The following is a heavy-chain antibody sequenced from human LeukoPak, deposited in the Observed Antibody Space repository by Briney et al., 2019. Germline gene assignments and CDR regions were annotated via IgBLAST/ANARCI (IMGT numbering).Heavy chain of an antibody. CDR1: GFTFSSYS. D-gene: IGHD6-19*01. CDR2: ISSSSSTI. V-gene: IGHV3-48*01. J-gene: IGHJ3*02. Sequence: GGSLRLSCAASGFTFSSYSMNWVRQAPGKGLEWVSYISSSSSTIYYADSVKGRFTISRDNAKNSLYLQMNSLRAEDTAVYYCARGRQWLVDAFDIWGQGTMVTVSS. CDR3: ARGRQWLVDAFDI.